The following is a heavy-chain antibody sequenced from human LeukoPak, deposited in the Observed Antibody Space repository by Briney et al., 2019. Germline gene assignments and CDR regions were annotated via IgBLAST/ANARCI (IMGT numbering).Heavy chain of an antibody. CDR2: ISYDGSNK. CDR3: ATPGSDFFDI. V-gene: IGHV3-30-3*01. CDR1: GFTFSSYA. D-gene: IGHD3/OR15-3a*01. Sequence: PGRSLRLSCAASGFTFSSYAMHWVRQAPGKGLEWVAVISYDGSNKYYADSVKGRFTISRDNSKNTLYLQMNSLRAEDTAVYYCATPGSDFFDIGGKGKRVPVS. J-gene: IGHJ3*02.